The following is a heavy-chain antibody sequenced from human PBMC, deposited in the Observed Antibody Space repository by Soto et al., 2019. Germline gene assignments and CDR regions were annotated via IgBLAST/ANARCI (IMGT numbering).Heavy chain of an antibody. CDR3: ARRGYCSGGSCFEGADAFDI. CDR2: IWYDGSNK. J-gene: IGHJ3*02. D-gene: IGHD2-15*01. Sequence: GGSLRLSCAASGFTFSSYGMHWVRQAPGKGLEWVAVIWYDGSNKYYADSVKGRFTISRDNSKNTLYLQMNSLRAEDTAVYYCARRGYCSGGSCFEGADAFDIWGQGTMVTVSS. CDR1: GFTFSSYG. V-gene: IGHV3-33*01.